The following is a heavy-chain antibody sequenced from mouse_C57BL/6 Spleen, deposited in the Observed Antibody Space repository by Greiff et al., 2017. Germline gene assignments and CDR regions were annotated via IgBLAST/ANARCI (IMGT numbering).Heavy chain of an antibody. Sequence: EVQWVESGGGLVKPGGSLKLSCAASGFTFSSYAMSWVRQTPEKRLEWVATISDGGSYTYYPDNVKGRFTISRDNAKNNLYLQMSHLKSEDTAMYYCAREGRAWFAYWGQGTLVTVSA. V-gene: IGHV5-4*01. CDR3: AREGRAWFAY. CDR2: ISDGGSYT. J-gene: IGHJ3*01. CDR1: GFTFSSYA.